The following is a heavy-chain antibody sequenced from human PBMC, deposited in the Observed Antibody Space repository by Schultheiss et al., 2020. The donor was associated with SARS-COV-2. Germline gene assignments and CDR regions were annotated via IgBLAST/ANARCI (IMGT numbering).Heavy chain of an antibody. J-gene: IGHJ4*02. CDR2: IYYSGST. CDR3: ARISRSSSSGGLDY. Sequence: LETLSLTCTVSGGSISSYYWSWIRQPPGKGLEWIGYIYYSGSTNYNPSLKSRVTISVDTSKNQFSLKLSSVTAADTAVYYCARISRSSSSGGLDYWGQGTLVTVSS. D-gene: IGHD6-6*01. V-gene: IGHV4-59*01. CDR1: GGSISSYY.